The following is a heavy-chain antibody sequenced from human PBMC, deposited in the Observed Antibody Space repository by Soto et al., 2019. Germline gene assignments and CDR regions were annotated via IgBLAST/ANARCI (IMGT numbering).Heavy chain of an antibody. J-gene: IGHJ5*02. Sequence: GGSLRLSCAASGFTFSSYSMNWVRQAPGKGLEWVSSISSSSSYIYCADSVKGRFTISRDNAKNSLYLQMNSLRAEDTAVYYCAREYTVPGWFDPWGQGTLVTVSS. CDR3: AREYTVPGWFDP. D-gene: IGHD4-17*01. CDR1: GFTFSSYS. CDR2: ISSSSSYI. V-gene: IGHV3-21*01.